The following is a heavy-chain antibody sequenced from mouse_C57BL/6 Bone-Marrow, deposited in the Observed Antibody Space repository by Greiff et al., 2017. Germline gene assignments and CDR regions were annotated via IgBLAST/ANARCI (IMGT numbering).Heavy chain of an antibody. Sequence: EVQLQQSGAELVKPGASVKLSCTASGFNIKDYYMHWVKQRTEQGLEWIGRIDPEDGETKYAQKFQGKATITADTSSNTAYLQLSSLTSEDTAVYYCARWKGQLRDYFDYWGQGTTLTVSS. CDR3: ARWKGQLRDYFDY. D-gene: IGHD3-2*02. CDR1: GFNIKDYY. CDR2: IDPEDGET. J-gene: IGHJ2*01. V-gene: IGHV14-2*01.